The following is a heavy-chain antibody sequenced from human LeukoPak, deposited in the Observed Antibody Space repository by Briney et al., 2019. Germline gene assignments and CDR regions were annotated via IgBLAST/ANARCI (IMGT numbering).Heavy chain of an antibody. CDR2: ISSSGSYI. J-gene: IGHJ4*02. V-gene: IGHV3-21*01. D-gene: IGHD3-10*01. CDR1: GFTFSSYS. CDR3: ARDIGEWFGERWAFDDY. Sequence: GGSLRLSCAASGFTFSSYSMNWVRQAPGKGLEWVSSISSSGSYISYADSVKGRFTISRDTAKTSLYLQMNSLRAEDTAVYYCARDIGEWFGERWAFDDYWGQGTLVTVSS.